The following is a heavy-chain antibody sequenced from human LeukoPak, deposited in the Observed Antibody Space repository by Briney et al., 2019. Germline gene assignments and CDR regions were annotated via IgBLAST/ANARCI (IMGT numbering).Heavy chain of an antibody. CDR1: GYSFTTYW. D-gene: IGHD6-13*01. CDR2: IYPGDSDA. J-gene: IGHJ6*02. CDR3: ARLSTAGSSTMDV. Sequence: KGGESLKISCKGSGYSFTTYWIGWVRQMSGKGLVWMGIIYPGDSDARYCPSFQGQVTISADKSISTAYLQWSSLKASDTAMYYCARLSTAGSSTMDVWGQGTTVTVSS. V-gene: IGHV5-51*01.